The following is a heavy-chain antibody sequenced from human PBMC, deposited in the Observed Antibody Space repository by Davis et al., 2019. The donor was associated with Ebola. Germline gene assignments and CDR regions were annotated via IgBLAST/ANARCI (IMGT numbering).Heavy chain of an antibody. CDR2: MNPNSGNT. D-gene: IGHD6-13*01. Sequence: ASVKVSCKASGYTFTSYDINWVRQATGQGLEWMGWMNPNSGNTGYAQKFQGRVTITRNTSISTAYMELSSLRSEDTAVYYCAREEAAAGIGWFDPWGQGTLVTVSS. J-gene: IGHJ5*02. CDR3: AREEAAAGIGWFDP. CDR1: GYTFTSYD. V-gene: IGHV1-8*03.